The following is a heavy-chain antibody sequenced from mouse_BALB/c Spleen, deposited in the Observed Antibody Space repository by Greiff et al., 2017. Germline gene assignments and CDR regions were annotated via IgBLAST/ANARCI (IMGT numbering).Heavy chain of an antibody. CDR3: ARRGWLRGAMDY. CDR1: GYSITSDYA. D-gene: IGHD2-2*01. CDR2: ISYSGST. Sequence: EVQLQQSGPGLVKPSQSLSLTCTVTGYSITSDYAWNWIRQFPGNKLEWMGYISYSGSTSYNPSLKSRISITRDTSKNQFFLQLNSVTTEDTATYYCARRGWLRGAMDYWGQGTSVTVSS. J-gene: IGHJ4*01. V-gene: IGHV3-2*02.